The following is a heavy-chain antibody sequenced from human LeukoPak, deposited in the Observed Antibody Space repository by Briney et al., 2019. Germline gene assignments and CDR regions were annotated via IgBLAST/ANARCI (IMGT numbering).Heavy chain of an antibody. D-gene: IGHD4-17*01. V-gene: IGHV4-39*07. J-gene: IGHJ3*02. CDR1: GGSISSSSYY. CDR3: ARDFPVYGDYAGAFDI. CDR2: IYYSGST. Sequence: SETLSLTCTVSGGSISSSSYYWGWIRQPPGKGLEWIGSIYYSGSTNYNPSLKSRVTISVDTSKNQFSLKLSSVTAADTAVYYCARDFPVYGDYAGAFDIWGQGTMVTVSS.